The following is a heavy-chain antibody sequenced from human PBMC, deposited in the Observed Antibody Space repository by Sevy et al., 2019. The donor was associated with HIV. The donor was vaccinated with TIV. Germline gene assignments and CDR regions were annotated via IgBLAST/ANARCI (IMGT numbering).Heavy chain of an antibody. CDR2: ISNSRTTI. D-gene: IGHD4-17*01. CDR3: ARDLPPSATTVAHFDC. CDR1: GFTFSSYE. Sequence: GSLRLSCAASGFTFSSYEMSWVRQAPGKGLEWVSYISNSRTTIYYSDSVKGRFTISRDNARNSLYLQMNSLRAEDTAIYYWARDLPPSATTVAHFDCWGQGTLVTVSS. J-gene: IGHJ4*02. V-gene: IGHV3-48*03.